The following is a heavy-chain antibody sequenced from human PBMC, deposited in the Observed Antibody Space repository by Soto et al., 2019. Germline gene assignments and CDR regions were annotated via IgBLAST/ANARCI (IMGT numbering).Heavy chain of an antibody. V-gene: IGHV3-30*18. CDR2: ISYDGSNK. J-gene: IGHJ4*02. D-gene: IGHD3-22*01. CDR1: GFTFSSYG. CDR3: AKDEYYYDSMPLDY. Sequence: GGSLRLSCAASGFTFSSYGMHWVRQAPGKGLEWVAVISYDGSNKYYADSVKGRFTISRDNSKNTLYLQMNSLRAEDTAVYYCAKDEYYYDSMPLDYWGQGTLVTVSS.